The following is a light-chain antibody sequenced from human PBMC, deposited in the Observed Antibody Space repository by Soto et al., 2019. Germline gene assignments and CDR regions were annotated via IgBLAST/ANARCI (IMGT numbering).Light chain of an antibody. J-gene: IGLJ2*01. Sequence: QSVLTQPASVSGSPGQSITISCTGTSSDTGGYNYVSWYQQHPDKAPKLMIYEVGNRPSGVSDRFSASKSGNTDSLTISGLQAEDEADYYCSSFATSNTQVFGGGTKLTVL. CDR3: SSFATSNTQV. V-gene: IGLV2-14*01. CDR2: EVG. CDR1: SSDTGGYNY.